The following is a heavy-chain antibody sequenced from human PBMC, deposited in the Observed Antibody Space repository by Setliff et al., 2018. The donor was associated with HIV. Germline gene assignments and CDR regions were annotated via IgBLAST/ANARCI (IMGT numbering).Heavy chain of an antibody. V-gene: IGHV3-21*01. CDR1: GFTFSSYS. D-gene: IGHD1-26*01. J-gene: IGHJ3*02. CDR3: ARESIVGATGDVFDI. CDR2: ISSSSSYI. Sequence: GESLKISCAASGFTFSSYSMNWVRQAPGKGLEWVSSISSSSSYIYYADSVKGRFTISRDNAKNSLYLQMNSLRAEDTAVYYCARESIVGATGDVFDIWGQGTMVTVSS.